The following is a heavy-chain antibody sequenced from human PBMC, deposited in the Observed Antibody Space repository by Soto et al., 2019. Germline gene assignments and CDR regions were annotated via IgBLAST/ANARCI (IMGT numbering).Heavy chain of an antibody. V-gene: IGHV4-34*01. J-gene: IGHJ4*02. Sequence: SETLSLTCAVYGGSFSGYYWSWIRQPPGKGLEWIGEINHSGSTNYNPSLKSRVTISVDTSKNQFSLKLSSVTAADTAVYYCARGYPSLYYDFWSGYRYYFDYWGQGTLVTVSS. CDR3: ARGYPSLYYDFWSGYRYYFDY. CDR1: GGSFSGYY. CDR2: INHSGST. D-gene: IGHD3-3*01.